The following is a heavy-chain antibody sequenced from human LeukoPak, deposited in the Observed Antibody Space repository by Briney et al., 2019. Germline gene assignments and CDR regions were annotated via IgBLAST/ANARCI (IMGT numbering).Heavy chain of an antibody. J-gene: IGHJ3*02. CDR2: ISYDGSNK. CDR3: ARDSCGGDCSYFAALNHAFDI. CDR1: GFTFSSYA. Sequence: GRSLRLSCAASGFTFSSYAMHWVRQAPGKGLEWVAVISYDGSNKYYADSVKGRFTISRDNSKNTLYLQMNSLRAEDTAVYYCARDSCGGDCSYFAALNHAFDIWGQGTMVTVSS. D-gene: IGHD2-21*02. V-gene: IGHV3-30*04.